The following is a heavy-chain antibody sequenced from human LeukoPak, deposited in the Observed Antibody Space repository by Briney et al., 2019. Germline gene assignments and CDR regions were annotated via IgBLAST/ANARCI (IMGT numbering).Heavy chain of an antibody. J-gene: IGHJ4*02. CDR1: GGSISSSSYY. V-gene: IGHV4-39*01. D-gene: IGHD1-26*01. CDR3: ARHLVIPVGANFDY. CDR2: IYYSGST. Sequence: PSGTLSLTCTVSGGSISSSSYYWGWIRQPPGKGLEWIGSIYYSGSTYYNPSLKSRVTISVDTSKNQFSLKLSSVTAADTAVYYCARHLVIPVGANFDYWGQGTLVTVSS.